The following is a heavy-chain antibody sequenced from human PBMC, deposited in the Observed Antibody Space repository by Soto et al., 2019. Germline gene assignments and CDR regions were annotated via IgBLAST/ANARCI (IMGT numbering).Heavy chain of an antibody. CDR2: IYYSGST. J-gene: IGHJ4*02. CDR3: ARNYGDYVDY. V-gene: IGHV4-59*08. CDR1: GGSIRSYY. D-gene: IGHD4-17*01. Sequence: SETLSLTCTVSGGSIRSYYWSWIRQPPGKGLECIGYIYYSGSTNYNPSLKSRVTISVDTSKNQFSLKLSSVTAADTAIYYCARNYGDYVDYWGQGTLVNVSS.